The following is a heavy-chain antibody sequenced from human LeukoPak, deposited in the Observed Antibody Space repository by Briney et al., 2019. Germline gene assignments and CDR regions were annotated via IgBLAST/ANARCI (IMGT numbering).Heavy chain of an antibody. Sequence: PGGSLRLSCAASGFTFSSYGMHWVRQAPGKGLEWVAVIWYDGSDKYYADSVKGRFTISRDNSRNTLYLQMNSLRAEDTAVYYCATDQGIYWGQGILVSVSS. CDR2: IWYDGSDK. V-gene: IGHV3-33*01. J-gene: IGHJ4*02. CDR3: ATDQGIY. CDR1: GFTFSSYG.